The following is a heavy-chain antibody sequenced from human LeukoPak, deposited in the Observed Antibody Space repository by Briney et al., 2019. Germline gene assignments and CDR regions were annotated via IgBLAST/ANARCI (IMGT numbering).Heavy chain of an antibody. J-gene: IGHJ4*02. D-gene: IGHD6-13*01. CDR2: ISYDGSNK. Sequence: GGSLRLSYAASGFTFSSYAMHWVRQAPGKGLEWVAVISYDGSNKYYADSVKGRFTISRDNSKNTLYLQMNSLRAEDTAVYYCAKDHYSSSWRGADYWGQGTLVTVSS. CDR1: GFTFSSYA. V-gene: IGHV3-30-3*02. CDR3: AKDHYSSSWRGADY.